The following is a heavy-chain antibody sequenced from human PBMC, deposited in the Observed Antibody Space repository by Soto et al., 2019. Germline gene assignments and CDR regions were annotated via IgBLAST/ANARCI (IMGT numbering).Heavy chain of an antibody. CDR1: GFTFSSYA. CDR2: ISGSGGST. Sequence: GWSLRLSCAASGFTFSSYAMSWVRQAPGKGLEWVSAISGSGGSTYYADSVKGRFTISRDNSKNTLYLQMNSLRAEDTAVYYCAKDEGENYYDSSGFNWFDPWGQGTLVTVLL. V-gene: IGHV3-23*01. CDR3: AKDEGENYYDSSGFNWFDP. J-gene: IGHJ5*02. D-gene: IGHD3-22*01.